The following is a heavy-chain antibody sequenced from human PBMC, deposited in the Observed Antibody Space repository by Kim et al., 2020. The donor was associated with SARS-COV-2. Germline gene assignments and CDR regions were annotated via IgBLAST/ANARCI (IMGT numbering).Heavy chain of an antibody. D-gene: IGHD3-10*01. CDR3: ARDLGLLWFGGYFDY. CDR1: GFTFSSYW. Sequence: GGSLRLSCAASGFTFSSYWMSWVRQAPGKGLEWVANIKQDGSEKYYVDSVKGRFTISRDNAKNSLYLQMNSLRAEDTAVYYCARDLGLLWFGGYFDYWGQGTLVTVSS. V-gene: IGHV3-7*03. CDR2: IKQDGSEK. J-gene: IGHJ4*02.